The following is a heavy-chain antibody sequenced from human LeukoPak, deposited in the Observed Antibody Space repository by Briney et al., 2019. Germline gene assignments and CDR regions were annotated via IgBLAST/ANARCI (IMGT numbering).Heavy chain of an antibody. J-gene: IGHJ3*02. CDR2: ISSSSSYI. Sequence: GGSLRLSCAASGFTFSSYSMNWVRQAPGKGLEWVSSISSSSSYIYYADSVKGRFTISRDNAKNSLYLQMNSLRAEDTAVYYCARDARYYYDSSGYHPDAFDIWGQGTMVTVSS. D-gene: IGHD3-22*01. CDR3: ARDARYYYDSSGYHPDAFDI. CDR1: GFTFSSYS. V-gene: IGHV3-21*01.